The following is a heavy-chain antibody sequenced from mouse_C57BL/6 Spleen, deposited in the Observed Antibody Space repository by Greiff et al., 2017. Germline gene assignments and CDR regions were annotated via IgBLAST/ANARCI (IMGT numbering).Heavy chain of an antibody. J-gene: IGHJ1*03. Sequence: VQLQQSGAELVMPGASVKLSCKASGYTFTSYWMHWVKQRPGQGLEWIGEIDPSDSYTNYNQKFKGKSTLTVDKSSSTAYMQLSSLTSEDSAVYYCARFLYYGSSPRYFDVWGTGTTVTVSS. CDR1: GYTFTSYW. CDR2: IDPSDSYT. CDR3: ARFLYYGSSPRYFDV. V-gene: IGHV1-69*01. D-gene: IGHD1-1*01.